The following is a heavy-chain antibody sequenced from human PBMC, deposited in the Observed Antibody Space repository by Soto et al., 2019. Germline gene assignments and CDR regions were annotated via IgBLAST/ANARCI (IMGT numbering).Heavy chain of an antibody. CDR3: ARAEMDYDILTGYYNRYFDY. Sequence: SETLSLTCTVSGGSISSYYWGWIRQPPGKGLEWIGYIYYSGSTNYNPSLKSRVTISVGTSKNQFSLKLSSVTAADTAVYYCARAEMDYDILTGYYNRYFDYWGQGTLVTVSS. V-gene: IGHV4-59*01. CDR1: GGSISSYY. CDR2: IYYSGST. J-gene: IGHJ4*02. D-gene: IGHD3-9*01.